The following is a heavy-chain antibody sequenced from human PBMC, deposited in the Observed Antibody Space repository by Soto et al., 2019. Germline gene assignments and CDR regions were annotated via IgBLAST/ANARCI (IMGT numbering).Heavy chain of an antibody. CDR2: INPNSGGT. CDR3: ARDPGVGHSSSWGR. CDR1: GYTFTGYY. Sequence: QVQLVQSGAEVKKPGASVKVSCKASGYTFTGYYMHWVRQAPGQGLEWMGWINPNSGGTNYAQKLQGRVTMTRDTSISTAYMELSRLRSDDTAVYYCARDPGVGHSSSWGRWGQGTLVTVSS. V-gene: IGHV1-2*02. J-gene: IGHJ4*02. D-gene: IGHD6-13*01.